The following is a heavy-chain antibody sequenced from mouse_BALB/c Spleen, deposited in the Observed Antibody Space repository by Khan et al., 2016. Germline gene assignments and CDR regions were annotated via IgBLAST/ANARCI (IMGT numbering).Heavy chain of an antibody. Sequence: EVELVESGGGLVQPGDSLRLSCATSGFTFTDYYMNWVRQPPGKALEWLGFIRNKAIGYTTEYSPSVKGRFTISRDNSQSILYLQMNTLRAEDSATSYCAIDMGGMLFDYWGQGTTLTVSS. CDR1: GFTFTDYY. CDR2: IRNKAIGYTT. CDR3: AIDMGGMLFDY. V-gene: IGHV7-3*02. J-gene: IGHJ2*01. D-gene: IGHD1-1*02.